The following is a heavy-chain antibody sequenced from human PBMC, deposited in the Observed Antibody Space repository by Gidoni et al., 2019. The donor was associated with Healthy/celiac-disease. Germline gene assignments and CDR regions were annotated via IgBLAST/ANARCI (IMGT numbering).Heavy chain of an antibody. CDR3: ARRRYCSGGSCYTGFDP. CDR1: GCSISSSSYY. Sequence: QLQLQESGPGLVKPSETLSLTCTVSGCSISSSSYYWGWIRQPPGKGLEWIGSIYYSGSTYYNPSLKSRVTISVDTSKNQFSLKLSSVTAADTAVYYCARRRYCSGGSCYTGFDPWGQGTLVTVSS. J-gene: IGHJ5*02. D-gene: IGHD2-15*01. V-gene: IGHV4-39*01. CDR2: IYYSGST.